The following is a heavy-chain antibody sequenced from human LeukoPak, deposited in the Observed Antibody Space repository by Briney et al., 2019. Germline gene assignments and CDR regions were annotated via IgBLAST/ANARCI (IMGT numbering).Heavy chain of an antibody. Sequence: SQTLSLTCTVSGGSIGSGSYYWSWIRQPAGKGLEWIGRIYTSGSTNYNPSLKSRVTISVDTSKNQFSLKLSSVTAADTAVYYCARGDSSGWGYYFDYWGQGTLVTVSS. CDR1: GGSIGSGSYY. J-gene: IGHJ4*02. CDR2: IYTSGST. D-gene: IGHD6-19*01. CDR3: ARGDSSGWGYYFDY. V-gene: IGHV4-61*02.